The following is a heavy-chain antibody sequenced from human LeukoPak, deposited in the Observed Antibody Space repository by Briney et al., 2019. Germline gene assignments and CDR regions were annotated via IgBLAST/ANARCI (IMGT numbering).Heavy chain of an antibody. Sequence: ASVKVSCKASGYTFTRYDINWVRQATGQGLERMGWMHPNSGNTGYAQKFQGRVTMTRNTSISTAYIELSSLRSEDTAVYYCARGSDPSSYSPSDYWGQGTLVTVSS. CDR2: MHPNSGNT. V-gene: IGHV1-8*01. CDR3: ARGSDPSSYSPSDY. D-gene: IGHD5-18*01. CDR1: GYTFTRYD. J-gene: IGHJ4*02.